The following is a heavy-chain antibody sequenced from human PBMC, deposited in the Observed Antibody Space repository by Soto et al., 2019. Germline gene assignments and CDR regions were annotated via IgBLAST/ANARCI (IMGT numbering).Heavy chain of an antibody. CDR3: ATPKRRYCSGGSCYYFDY. V-gene: IGHV1-69*13. Sequence: GASVKVSCKASGGTFSSYAISWVRQAPGQGLEWMGGIIPIFGTANYAQKFQGRVTITADESTSTAYMELSSLRSEDTAVYYCATPKRRYCSGGSCYYFDYWGQGTLVTVSS. CDR1: GGTFSSYA. J-gene: IGHJ4*02. D-gene: IGHD2-15*01. CDR2: IIPIFGTA.